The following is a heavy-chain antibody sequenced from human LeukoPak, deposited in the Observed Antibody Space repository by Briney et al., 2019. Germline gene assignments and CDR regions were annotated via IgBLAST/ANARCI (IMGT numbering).Heavy chain of an antibody. V-gene: IGHV3-11*01. CDR3: VRDPRGNLVWGHRFDY. CDR1: AFTFRDYF. CDR2: ISNSGNTV. Sequence: GCALRLSRAGSAFTFRDYFMGWVRQAPGRELEGVSYISNSGNTVYYADSVRGRFTISRDNEKESLYLQMNSLRAQDAAVYYCVRDPRGNLVWGHRFDYWGQGTPVTVSS. J-gene: IGHJ4*02. D-gene: IGHD3-16*01.